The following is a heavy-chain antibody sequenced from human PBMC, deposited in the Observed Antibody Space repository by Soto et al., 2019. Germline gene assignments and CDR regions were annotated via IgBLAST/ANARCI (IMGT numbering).Heavy chain of an antibody. CDR1: GGSISSGGYY. CDR2: IYYSGST. Sequence: QVQLQESGPGLVKPSQTLSLTCTVSGGSISSGGYYWSWIRQHPGKGLEWIGYIYYSGSTYYNPSRTGRVTXSXDXPKNQFSLKLSSVTAADTAVYYCARGSVVAATRFDYWGQGTLVTVSS. CDR3: ARGSVVAATRFDY. D-gene: IGHD2-15*01. V-gene: IGHV4-31*03. J-gene: IGHJ4*02.